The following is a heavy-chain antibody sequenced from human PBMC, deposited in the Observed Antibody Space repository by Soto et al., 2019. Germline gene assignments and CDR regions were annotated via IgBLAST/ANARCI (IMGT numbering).Heavy chain of an antibody. D-gene: IGHD3-10*01. CDR3: ARRTMVRGPAIPYYYYYYMDV. CDR2: IYYSGST. J-gene: IGHJ6*03. Sequence: PSETLSLTCTVSGGCISSYYWSWIRQPPGKGLEWIGYIYYSGSTNYNPSLKSRVTISVDTSKNQFSLKLSSVTAADTAVYYCARRTMVRGPAIPYYYYYYMDVWGQGTTVTVSS. CDR1: GGCISSYY. V-gene: IGHV4-59*08.